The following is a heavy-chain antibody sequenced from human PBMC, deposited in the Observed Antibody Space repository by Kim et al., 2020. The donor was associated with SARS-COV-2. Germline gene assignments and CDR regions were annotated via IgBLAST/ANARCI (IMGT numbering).Heavy chain of an antibody. J-gene: IGHJ4*02. CDR2: ISSSSSTI. CDR1: GFTFSSYS. V-gene: IGHV3-48*02. Sequence: GGSLRLSCAASGFTFSSYSMNWVRQAPGKGLEWVSYISSSSSTIYYADSVKGRFTISRDNAKNSLYLQMNSLRDEDTAVYYCARGYLHMGPDYFDYWGQGTLVTVSS. CDR3: ARGYLHMGPDYFDY. D-gene: IGHD2-21*01.